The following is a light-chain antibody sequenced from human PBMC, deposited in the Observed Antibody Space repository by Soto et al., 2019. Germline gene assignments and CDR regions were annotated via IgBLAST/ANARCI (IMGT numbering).Light chain of an antibody. CDR2: EGS. CDR3: SSYAGSTTFYV. J-gene: IGLJ1*01. Sequence: QSALTQPASVSGSPGQSITISCSGTTSDVGTFGLVSWFQQHPGKAPKLMIYEGSKRPAGVSKRFSGSNSGETASLTISGLQAEDEADYSCSSYAGSTTFYVFGTGTKLTVL. CDR1: TSDVGTFGL. V-gene: IGLV2-23*01.